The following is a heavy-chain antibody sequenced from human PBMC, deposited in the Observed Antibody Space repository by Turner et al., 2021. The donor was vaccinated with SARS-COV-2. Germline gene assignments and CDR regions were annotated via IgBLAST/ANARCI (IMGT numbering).Heavy chain of an antibody. CDR1: GFTFSSYW. Sequence: EVQLVESGGGVVQLGGSLRLSCAASGFTFSSYWMSWVRQAPGKGLEWVANIKEDGSEKWYVDSVKGRFIISRDNAKKSLYLQMNSLRAEDTAVFYCARDSGAGNFDAWGQGTLVTVSS. J-gene: IGHJ4*02. V-gene: IGHV3-7*01. CDR3: ARDSGAGNFDA. D-gene: IGHD3-10*01. CDR2: IKEDGSEK.